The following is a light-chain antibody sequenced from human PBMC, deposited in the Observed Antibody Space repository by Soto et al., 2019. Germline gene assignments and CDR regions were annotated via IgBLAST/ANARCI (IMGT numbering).Light chain of an antibody. CDR2: GAS. CDR3: QQYLTSPLT. Sequence: EMVLTQSPGTLSLSPGEGATLSCRASESMSTYLAWYQQKPGQTPRLLIYGASTRATGIPDRFSGSGSGTDFTLTISRLEPEDFAVYYCQQYLTSPLTFGGGTKVEIK. V-gene: IGKV3-20*01. CDR1: ESMSTY. J-gene: IGKJ4*01.